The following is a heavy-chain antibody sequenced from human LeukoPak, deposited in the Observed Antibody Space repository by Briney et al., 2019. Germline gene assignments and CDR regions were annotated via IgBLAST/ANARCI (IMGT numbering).Heavy chain of an antibody. CDR1: GFTFSSYG. CDR2: IKQDGTEK. J-gene: IGHJ4*02. D-gene: IGHD6-6*01. Sequence: GGSLRLSCAASGFTFSSYGMHWVRQAPGEGLEWVANIKQDGTEKYYMDSVKGRFSISRDNAKNSLYLQMNALRAEDTAVYYCARDVRPDYWGQGTLVTVST. CDR3: ARDVRPDY. V-gene: IGHV3-7*04.